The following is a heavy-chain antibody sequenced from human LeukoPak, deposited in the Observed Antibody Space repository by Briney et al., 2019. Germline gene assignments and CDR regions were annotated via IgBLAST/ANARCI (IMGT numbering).Heavy chain of an antibody. D-gene: IGHD2-2*01. Sequence: SSETLSLTCAVSGGSISSNNWWSWVRQPPGKGLEWIGEINHSGSTNYNPSLKSRVTISVDTSKNQFSLKLSSVTAADTAVYYCASDLGYCSSTSCPPKYWGQGTLVTVSS. J-gene: IGHJ4*02. CDR3: ASDLGYCSSTSCPPKY. CDR2: INHSGST. CDR1: GGSISSNNW. V-gene: IGHV4-4*02.